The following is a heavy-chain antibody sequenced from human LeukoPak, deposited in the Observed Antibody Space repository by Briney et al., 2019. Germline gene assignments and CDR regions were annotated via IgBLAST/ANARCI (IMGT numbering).Heavy chain of an antibody. V-gene: IGHV4-61*02. CDR1: GGSISSGSYY. Sequence: PSETLSLTCTVSGGSISSGSYYWSWIRQPAGKGLEWIGRIYTSGSTNYNPSLKSRVTISVDTSKNQFSLKLSSVTAADTAVYYCARDPGYYYDSSGYYDYWGQGTLVTVSS. CDR3: ARDPGYYYDSSGYYDY. CDR2: IYTSGST. J-gene: IGHJ4*02. D-gene: IGHD3-22*01.